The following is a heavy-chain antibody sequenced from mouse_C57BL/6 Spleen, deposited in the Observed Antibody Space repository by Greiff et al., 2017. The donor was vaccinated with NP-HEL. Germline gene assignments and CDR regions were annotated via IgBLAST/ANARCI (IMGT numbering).Heavy chain of an antibody. CDR2: IRSKSSNYAT. D-gene: IGHD3-1*01. V-gene: IGHV10-3*01. CDR1: GFTFNTYA. Sequence: DVKLVESGGGLVQPKGSLKLSCAASGFTFNTYAMHWVRPAPGKGLEWVARIRSKSSNYATYYADSVKDRFTISRDDSQSMLYLQMNNLKTEDTAMYYCVRDGNRVSYAMDYWGQGTSVTVSS. J-gene: IGHJ4*01. CDR3: VRDGNRVSYAMDY.